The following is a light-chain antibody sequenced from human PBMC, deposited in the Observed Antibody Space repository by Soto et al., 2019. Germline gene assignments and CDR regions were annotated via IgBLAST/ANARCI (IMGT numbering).Light chain of an antibody. CDR1: SGDIGSYNR. CDR3: SSYTNINKGACV. V-gene: IGLV2-14*01. J-gene: IGLJ1*01. Sequence: QSVLTQPASVSGSPGQSITISCTGTSGDIGSYNRVSWYQQHPGKAPKLIIYEVTDRPSGVSNRFSGSKSGNTASLTISGLQAEDEAEYYCSSYTNINKGACVFGTGTKVTVX. CDR2: EVT.